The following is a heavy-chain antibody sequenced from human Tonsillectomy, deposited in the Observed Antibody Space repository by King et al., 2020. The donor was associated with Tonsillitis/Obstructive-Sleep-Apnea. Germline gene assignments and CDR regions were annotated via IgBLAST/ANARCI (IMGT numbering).Heavy chain of an antibody. J-gene: IGHJ4*02. D-gene: IGHD4-23*01. V-gene: IGHV3-48*02. CDR1: GFTFSSYS. CDR3: ATASDGGNEFDY. Sequence: VQLVESGGGLVQPGGSLRLSCAASGFTFSSYSMNWVRQAPGKGLEWVSYISSSSRTIYYADSVKGRFTISRDNAKNSLYLQMNSLRDEDTAVYYCATASDGGNEFDYWGQGTLVTVSS. CDR2: ISSSSRTI.